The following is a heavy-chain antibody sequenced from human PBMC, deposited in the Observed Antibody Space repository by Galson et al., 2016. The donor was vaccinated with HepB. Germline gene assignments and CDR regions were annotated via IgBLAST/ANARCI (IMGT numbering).Heavy chain of an antibody. V-gene: IGHV4-30-2*01. CDR1: SDSIRSDNYA. Sequence: TLSLTCTVSSDSIRSDNYAWRCVRQPPGKGLEWFAYIVQSGGTSCNPSLRSRVTTSKDRSQKLLSLKVRSLTAADTAVCYCAFVLGGRLSWWSVEGFEPWGQGTLVTVSS. CDR2: IVQSGGT. D-gene: IGHD2-15*01. CDR3: AFVLGGRLSWWSVEGFEP. J-gene: IGHJ5*02.